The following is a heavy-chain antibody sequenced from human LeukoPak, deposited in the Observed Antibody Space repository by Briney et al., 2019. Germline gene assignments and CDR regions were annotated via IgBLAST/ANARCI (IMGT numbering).Heavy chain of an antibody. CDR1: GGSISNYY. Sequence: PSETLSLTCAVSGGSISNYYWSWIRQPPGKGLEWIGHIYSTGSTTYSPSLKSRVIMSADTSKNQFSLKVTSVTAADTAVYYCAAQYSGYVRLDYWGQGTLVTVSS. J-gene: IGHJ4*02. CDR2: IYSTGST. D-gene: IGHD5-12*01. CDR3: AAQYSGYVRLDY. V-gene: IGHV4-59*12.